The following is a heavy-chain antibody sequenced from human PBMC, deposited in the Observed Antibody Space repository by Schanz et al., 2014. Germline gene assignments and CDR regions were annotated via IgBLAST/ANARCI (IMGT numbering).Heavy chain of an antibody. J-gene: IGHJ3*02. CDR1: GFSFSTYA. CDR3: AREEGYGYGPGAFDI. V-gene: IGHV3-30*04. D-gene: IGHD5-18*01. Sequence: QVQLVESGGGVVQPGRSLRLSCAASGFSFSTYAMHWVRQAPGKGLEWVAVILYDGSKTYYADSVKARFTISRDNSKNTLSLQMNSLRAEDTAVYYCAREEGYGYGPGAFDIWGQGTMVTVSS. CDR2: ILYDGSKT.